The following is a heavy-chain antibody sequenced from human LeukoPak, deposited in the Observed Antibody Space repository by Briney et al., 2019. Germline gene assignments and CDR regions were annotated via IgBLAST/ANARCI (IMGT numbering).Heavy chain of an antibody. Sequence: SQTLSPTCTVSGGSISSGSYYWSWIRQPAGKGLEWIGRIYTSGSTNYNPSLKSRVTISVDTSKNQFSLKLSSVTAADTAVYYCAREKPHYGDADYWGQGTLVTVSS. CDR1: GGSISSGSYY. CDR3: AREKPHYGDADY. CDR2: IYTSGST. V-gene: IGHV4-61*02. D-gene: IGHD4-17*01. J-gene: IGHJ4*02.